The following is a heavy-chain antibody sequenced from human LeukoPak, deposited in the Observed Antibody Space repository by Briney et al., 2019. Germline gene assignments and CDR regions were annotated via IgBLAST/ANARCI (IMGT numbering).Heavy chain of an antibody. D-gene: IGHD1-26*01. J-gene: IGHJ4*02. CDR2: IRYDGSNK. Sequence: GGSLRLSCAASGFTFSSYGMHWVRQAPGKGLEWVAFIRYDGSNKYYADSVKGRFTISRDNSKNTLYLQMNSLRAEDTAVYYCAKDAFVEGGSPYYFDYWGQGTLVTVSS. CDR3: AKDAFVEGGSPYYFDY. V-gene: IGHV3-30*02. CDR1: GFTFSSYG.